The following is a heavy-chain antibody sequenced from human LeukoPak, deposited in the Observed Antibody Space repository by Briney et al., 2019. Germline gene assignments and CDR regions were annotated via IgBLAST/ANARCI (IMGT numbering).Heavy chain of an antibody. D-gene: IGHD6-13*01. CDR3: AKQQLVSTPFDY. V-gene: IGHV3-23*01. CDR2: ISGSGGST. J-gene: IGHJ4*02. CDR1: GFTFSSHA. Sequence: GGSLRLSCAASGFTFSSHAMSWVRQAPGKGLEWVSAISGSGGSTYYADSVKGRFTISRDNSKNTLYLQMNSLRAEDTAVYCCAKQQLVSTPFDYWGQGTLVTVSS.